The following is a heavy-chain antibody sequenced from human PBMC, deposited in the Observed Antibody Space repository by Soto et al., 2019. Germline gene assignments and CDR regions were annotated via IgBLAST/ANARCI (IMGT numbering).Heavy chain of an antibody. D-gene: IGHD3-10*01. V-gene: IGHV4-30-2*01. J-gene: IGHJ4*02. CDR2: IYHSGST. CDR3: ARVGGSILRGGALDY. CDR1: GGSISSGGYS. Sequence: QLQLQESGSGLVKPSQTLSLTCAVSGGSISSGGYSWCWIRQPPGKGLEWIGYIYHSGSTYYNPSLKSRVTISVDRSKNQFSLKLSSVTAAGTAVYHCARVGGSILRGGALDYWGQGTLVTVSS.